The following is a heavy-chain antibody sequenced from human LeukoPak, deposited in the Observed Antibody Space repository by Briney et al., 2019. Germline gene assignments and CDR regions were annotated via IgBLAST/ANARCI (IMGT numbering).Heavy chain of an antibody. Sequence: PGGSLRLSCAASGFTFSSYAMGWVRQAPGKGLEWVSAISGSGGSTYYADSVKGRFTISRDNSKNTLYLQMNSLRAEDTAVYYCAKDLKRYCSSTSCYPFDYWGQGTQVTVSS. J-gene: IGHJ4*02. D-gene: IGHD2-2*01. V-gene: IGHV3-23*01. CDR1: GFTFSSYA. CDR2: ISGSGGST. CDR3: AKDLKRYCSSTSCYPFDY.